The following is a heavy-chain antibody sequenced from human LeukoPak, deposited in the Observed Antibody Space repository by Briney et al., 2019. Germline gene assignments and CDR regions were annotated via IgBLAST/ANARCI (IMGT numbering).Heavy chain of an antibody. D-gene: IGHD3-3*01. CDR1: GYTSTSYG. CDR3: ARVRLYDFWSGYYQYYFGY. CDR2: ISAYNGNT. J-gene: IGHJ4*02. Sequence: ASVKVSCKASGYTSTSYGISWLRQAPGQGLEWMGWISAYNGNTNYAQKLQGRVTMTTDTSTSTAYMELRSLRSDDTAVYYCARVRLYDFWSGYYQYYFGYWGQGTLVTVSS. V-gene: IGHV1-18*01.